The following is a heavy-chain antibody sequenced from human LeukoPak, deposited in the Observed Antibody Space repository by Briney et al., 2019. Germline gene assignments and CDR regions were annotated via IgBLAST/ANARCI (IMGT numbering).Heavy chain of an antibody. CDR2: INPNSGGT. J-gene: IGHJ6*03. D-gene: IGHD2-2*01. CDR3: ARAIVVVPAARYYYYMDV. Sequence: ASVKVSCKASGYTFTGYYMHWVRQAPGQGLEWMGWINPNSGGTNYAQKFQGRVTMTRDTSISTAYMELSRLRSDDTAVYYCARAIVVVPAARYYYYMDVWGKGTTVTVSS. V-gene: IGHV1-2*02. CDR1: GYTFTGYY.